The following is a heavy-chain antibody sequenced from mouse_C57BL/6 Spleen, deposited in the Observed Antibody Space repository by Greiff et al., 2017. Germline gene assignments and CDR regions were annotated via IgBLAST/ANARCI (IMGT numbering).Heavy chain of an antibody. J-gene: IGHJ2*01. D-gene: IGHD6-1*01. CDR2: IDPSDSYT. Sequence: QVQLKESGAELVKPGASVKLSCKASGYTFTSYWMQWVKQRPGQGLEWIGEIDPSDSYTNYNQKFKGKATLTVDTSSSTAYMQLSSLTSEDSAVYYCAREGAVYWGQGTTLTVSS. CDR3: AREGAVY. V-gene: IGHV1-50*01. CDR1: GYTFTSYW.